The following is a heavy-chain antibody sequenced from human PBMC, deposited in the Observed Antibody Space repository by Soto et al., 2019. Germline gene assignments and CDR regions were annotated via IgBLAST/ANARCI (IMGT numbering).Heavy chain of an antibody. CDR1: GFTFSKYG. Sequence: GGSLRLSCAASGFTFSKYGMHWVRQAPGKGLEWVAIIWYDGSNKYYADSVKGRFTISRDNSKNTLYLQMNSLRAEDTALYYCAKEGDLKYDSSGYPHFQHWGQGTLVTVSS. J-gene: IGHJ1*01. D-gene: IGHD3-22*01. CDR3: AKEGDLKYDSSGYPHFQH. CDR2: IWYDGSNK. V-gene: IGHV3-30*02.